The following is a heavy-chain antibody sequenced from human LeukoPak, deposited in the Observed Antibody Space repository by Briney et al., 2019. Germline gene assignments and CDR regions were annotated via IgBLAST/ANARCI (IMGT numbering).Heavy chain of an antibody. D-gene: IGHD6-19*01. Sequence: PSETLSLTCTVSGGSIINYYWSWIRQPPGKGLEWIGNVHYSGSTKYNPSLKSRVTLSIDTSKNHFSLQVNSVTAADTAVYYCARHGQWLTQIDYWGQGTLVTVSS. CDR1: GGSIINYY. V-gene: IGHV4-59*01. CDR3: ARHGQWLTQIDY. J-gene: IGHJ4*02. CDR2: VHYSGST.